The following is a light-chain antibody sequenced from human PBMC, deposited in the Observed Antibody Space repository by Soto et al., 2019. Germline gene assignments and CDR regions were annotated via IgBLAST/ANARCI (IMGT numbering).Light chain of an antibody. J-gene: IGKJ3*01. V-gene: IGKV3-20*01. CDR3: QQYGSSLFT. Sequence: EIVLTQSPGTLSLSPGERATLSCRASQSVSSSYLAWYQQKPGQAPRLLIDGASSRATGIPDRFSGSGSETDFPLTISILEPEDFAVYYCQQYGSSLFTFGPGTKVDIK. CDR1: QSVSSSY. CDR2: GAS.